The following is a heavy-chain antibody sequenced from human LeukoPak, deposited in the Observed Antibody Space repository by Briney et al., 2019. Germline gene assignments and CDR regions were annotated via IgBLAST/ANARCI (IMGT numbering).Heavy chain of an antibody. V-gene: IGHV3-66*01. CDR1: GFTVSSNY. J-gene: IGHJ4*02. D-gene: IGHD6-13*01. CDR3: ARDEARGRSSSWYGGLDY. CDR2: IYSGGST. Sequence: PGGFLRLSCAASGFTVSSNYMSWVRQAPGKGLEWVSVIYSGGSTYYADSVKGRFTISRDNSKNTLYLQMNSLRAEDTAVYYCARDEARGRSSSWYGGLDYWGQGTLVTVSS.